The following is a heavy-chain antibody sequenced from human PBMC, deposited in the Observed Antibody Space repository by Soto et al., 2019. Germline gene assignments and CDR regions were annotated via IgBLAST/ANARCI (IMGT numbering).Heavy chain of an antibody. Sequence: GGSLRLSCVVSGFTFSSYDMHWVRQVPGKGLEWISTIGAAGDTYYSASVKGRFTISRGNGRNSLYLQMNSLRAGDTAVYYCARGDEGYFSYGMDVWGQRTTVTVSS. J-gene: IGHJ6*02. CDR1: GFTFSSYD. CDR3: ARGDEGYFSYGMDV. V-gene: IGHV3-13*01. CDR2: IGAAGDT.